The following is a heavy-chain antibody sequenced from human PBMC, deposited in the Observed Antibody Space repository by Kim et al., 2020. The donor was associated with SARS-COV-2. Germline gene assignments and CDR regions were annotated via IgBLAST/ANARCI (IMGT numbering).Heavy chain of an antibody. J-gene: IGHJ4*02. CDR1: GFTFSSYW. CDR2: IKQDGSEK. Sequence: GGSLRLSCAASGFTFSSYWMSWVRQAPGKGLEWVANIKQDGSEKYYVDSVKGRFTISRDNAKNSLYLQMNSLRAEDTAVYYCARVRDDSSGYYYGSHFDYWGQGTLVTVSS. V-gene: IGHV3-7*01. D-gene: IGHD3-22*01. CDR3: ARVRDDSSGYYYGSHFDY.